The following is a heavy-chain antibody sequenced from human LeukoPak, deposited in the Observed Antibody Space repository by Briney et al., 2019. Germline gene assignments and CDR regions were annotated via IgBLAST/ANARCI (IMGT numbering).Heavy chain of an antibody. CDR3: ARDSGDYDFWSGYSAHFDY. J-gene: IGHJ4*02. D-gene: IGHD3-3*01. Sequence: GGSLRLSCAASGFTFTSYGMHWVRQAPGKGLEWVAVIWYDGSNKYYADSVKGRFTISRDNPKNTLYLQMSSLRAEDTAVYYCARDSGDYDFWSGYSAHFDYWGQGTLVTVSS. V-gene: IGHV3-33*01. CDR2: IWYDGSNK. CDR1: GFTFTSYG.